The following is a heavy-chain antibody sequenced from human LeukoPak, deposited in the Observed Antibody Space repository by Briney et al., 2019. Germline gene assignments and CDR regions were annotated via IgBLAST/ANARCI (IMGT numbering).Heavy chain of an antibody. D-gene: IGHD3-22*01. Sequence: KASETLSLTCTVSGGSISSYYWSWIRQPPGKGLEWIGCIYYSGSTNYNPSLKSRVTISVDTSKNQFSLKLSSVTAADTAVYYCARDQIDSSGYYYSNWFDPWGQGTLVTVSS. CDR1: GGSISSYY. J-gene: IGHJ5*02. CDR3: ARDQIDSSGYYYSNWFDP. CDR2: IYYSGST. V-gene: IGHV4-59*01.